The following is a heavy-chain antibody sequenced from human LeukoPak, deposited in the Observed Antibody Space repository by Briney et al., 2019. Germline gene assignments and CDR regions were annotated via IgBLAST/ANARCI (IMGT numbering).Heavy chain of an antibody. D-gene: IGHD3-10*01. V-gene: IGHV3-33*01. CDR2: IWYDGSNK. Sequence: PGRSLRLSCAASGFTLSSYGMHWVRQNPGKGLEWVAVIWYDGSNKYYADSVKGRFTISRDTSKNTLYLQMNSLRAEDTAVYYCARSLERDYHGSGTYYMNNWFDPWGQGTLVTVSS. CDR1: GFTLSSYG. CDR3: ARSLERDYHGSGTYYMNNWFDP. J-gene: IGHJ5*02.